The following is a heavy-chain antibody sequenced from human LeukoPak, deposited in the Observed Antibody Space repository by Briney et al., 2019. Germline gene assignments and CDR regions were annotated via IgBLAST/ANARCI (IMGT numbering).Heavy chain of an antibody. CDR2: IYWNDDK. J-gene: IGHJ4*02. CDR1: GFSLSTSGVG. D-gene: IGHD5-12*01. V-gene: IGHV2-5*01. CDR3: AHGTYSGYDFDY. Sequence: SGPTLVNPTQTLTLTCTFSGFSLSTSGVGVGWIRQPPGKALAWLALIYWNDDKRYSPSLKSRLTITKDTSKNQVVLTMTNMDPVDTATYYCAHGTYSGYDFDYWGQGTLVTVSS.